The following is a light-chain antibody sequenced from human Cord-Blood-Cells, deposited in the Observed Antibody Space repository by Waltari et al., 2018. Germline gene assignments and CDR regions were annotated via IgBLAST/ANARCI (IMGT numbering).Light chain of an antibody. CDR3: CSYAGSYTFV. Sequence: QSALTQPRSVSGSPGQSVTISCPEPTSDVGGYNYASWYQQHPGKAPKLMIYDVSKRPSGVPDRFSGSKSGNTASLTISGLQAEDEADYYCCSYAGSYTFVFGTGTKVTVL. J-gene: IGLJ1*01. V-gene: IGLV2-11*01. CDR1: TSDVGGYNY. CDR2: DVS.